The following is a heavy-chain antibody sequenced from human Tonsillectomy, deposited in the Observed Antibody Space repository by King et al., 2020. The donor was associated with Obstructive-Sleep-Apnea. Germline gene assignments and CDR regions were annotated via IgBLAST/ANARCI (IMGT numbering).Heavy chain of an antibody. V-gene: IGHV3-21*01. CDR3: AREVWIHLCFDY. J-gene: IGHJ4*02. D-gene: IGHD5-18*01. Sequence: VQLVESGGGLVKPGGSLRLSCAASGFTFSSYSMNWVRQAPGKGLEGVSAISSSSSYIYYADSVKGRFTISRDNAKNSLYLQMNSLRAEDTAVYYCAREVWIHLCFDYWGQGTLVTVSS. CDR1: GFTFSSYS. CDR2: ISSSSSYI.